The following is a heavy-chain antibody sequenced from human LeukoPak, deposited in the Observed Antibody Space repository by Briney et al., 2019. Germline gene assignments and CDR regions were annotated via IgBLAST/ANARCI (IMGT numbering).Heavy chain of an antibody. Sequence: PSETLSLTCTVSGGSISSSSYYWGWIRQPPGKGLEWIGSIYYSGSTYYNPSLKSRVTISVDTSKNQFSLKLSSVTAADTAVYYCARDKGYSSSSAPDYWGQGNLVTVSS. CDR3: ARDKGYSSSSAPDY. CDR2: IYYSGST. CDR1: GGSISSSSYY. V-gene: IGHV4-39*07. D-gene: IGHD6-13*01. J-gene: IGHJ4*02.